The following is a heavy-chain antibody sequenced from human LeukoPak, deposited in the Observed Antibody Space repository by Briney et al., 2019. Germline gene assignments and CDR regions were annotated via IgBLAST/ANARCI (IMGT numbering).Heavy chain of an antibody. Sequence: PGGSLRLSCAASGFTFSSYAMSWVRQAPGKGLEWVSAISGSGGSTYYADSVKGRFTISRDNSKNTLYLQMNSLRAEDTAVYYCATGLHDSSGLFDYWGQGTLVTVSS. CDR1: GFTFSSYA. J-gene: IGHJ4*02. CDR2: ISGSGGST. D-gene: IGHD3-22*01. CDR3: ATGLHDSSGLFDY. V-gene: IGHV3-23*01.